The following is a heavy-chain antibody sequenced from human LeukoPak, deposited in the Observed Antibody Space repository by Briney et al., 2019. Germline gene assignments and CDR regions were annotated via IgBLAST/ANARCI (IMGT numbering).Heavy chain of an antibody. Sequence: PSETLSLTCAVSGGSISSSNWWNWVRQPPGKGLEWIGEIHHSGRTNYNPPLKSRVTISVDTSKNQFSLKLSSVTAADTAVYYCARSPSCGGDCYLLDWGQGTLVTVSS. CDR2: IHHSGRT. V-gene: IGHV4-4*02. CDR1: GGSISSSNW. D-gene: IGHD2-21*02. J-gene: IGHJ4*02. CDR3: ARSPSCGGDCYLLD.